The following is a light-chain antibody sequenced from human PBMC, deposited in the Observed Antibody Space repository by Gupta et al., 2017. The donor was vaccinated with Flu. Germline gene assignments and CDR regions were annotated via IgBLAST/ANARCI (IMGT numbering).Light chain of an antibody. Sequence: SFVLTQPPSVSVPPGQTARITCGGSDIGGKSVHWYLRRSGQAPLLVVHDDDDRPSGIPERVSGSKSGNTATLTLSRVEAGDEADYYCQVWDSNSGRVFGGGTKLTV. J-gene: IGLJ3*02. CDR2: DDD. V-gene: IGLV3-21*02. CDR1: DIGGKS. CDR3: QVWDSNSGRV.